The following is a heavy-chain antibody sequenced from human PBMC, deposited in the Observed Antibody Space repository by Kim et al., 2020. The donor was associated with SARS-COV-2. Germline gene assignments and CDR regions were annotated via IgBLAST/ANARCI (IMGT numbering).Heavy chain of an antibody. J-gene: IGHJ4*02. Sequence: GGSLRLSCAASGFTFSSYWMHWVRQAPGKGLVWVSRINSDGSSTSYADSVKGRFTISRDNAKNTLYLQMNSLRAEDTAVYYCASSRRIQLGAFDYWGQGTLVTVSS. V-gene: IGHV3-74*01. CDR3: ASSRRIQLGAFDY. D-gene: IGHD5-18*01. CDR1: GFTFSSYW. CDR2: INSDGSST.